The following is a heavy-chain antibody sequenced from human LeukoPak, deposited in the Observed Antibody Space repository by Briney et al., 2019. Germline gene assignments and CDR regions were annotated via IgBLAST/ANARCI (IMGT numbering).Heavy chain of an antibody. CDR2: IYYSGST. D-gene: IGHD4-23*01. Sequence: SETLSLTCTVSGGSISSYYWSWIRQPPGKGLEWIGYIYYSGSTNYNPSLKSRVTISVDTSKNQFSLKLSSVTAADTAVYYCARGQTTVVRSYYYYYMDVWGKGTTVTISS. CDR1: GGSISSYY. J-gene: IGHJ6*03. CDR3: ARGQTTVVRSYYYYYMDV. V-gene: IGHV4-59*01.